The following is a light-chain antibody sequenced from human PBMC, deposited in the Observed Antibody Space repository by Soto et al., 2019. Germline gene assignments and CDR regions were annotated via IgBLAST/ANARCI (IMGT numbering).Light chain of an antibody. CDR3: QSYDSSLSGYV. CDR1: SANIGAAYN. J-gene: IGLJ1*01. CDR2: GNN. Sequence: QSVLTQPASVSVAPGQRVTISCTGSSANIGAAYNVDWYQQLPGTAPKLLIYGNNNRPSGVPDRFSGSKSGTSAPLAIAGLQAEDEGDYSCQSYDSSLSGYVFGTGTKVTVL. V-gene: IGLV1-40*01.